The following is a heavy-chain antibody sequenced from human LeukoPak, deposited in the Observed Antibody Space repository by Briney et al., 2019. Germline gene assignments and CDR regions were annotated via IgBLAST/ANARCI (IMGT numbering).Heavy chain of an antibody. CDR1: RGSISRSRYY. CDR2: IYYSGST. D-gene: IGHD2-2*03. Sequence: PSETLSLTCTVSRGSISRSRYYWRWPRQPPGRGREWRGSIYYSGSTYYNPSLKRRVPISVHTSKNQFSLKLSSVTAADTAVYYCARDGYCSSTSCYWDYWGQGTLVTVSS. CDR3: ARDGYCSSTSCYWDY. V-gene: IGHV4-39*07. J-gene: IGHJ4*02.